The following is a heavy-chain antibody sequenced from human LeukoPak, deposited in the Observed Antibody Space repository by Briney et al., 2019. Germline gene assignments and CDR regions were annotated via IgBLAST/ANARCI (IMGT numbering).Heavy chain of an antibody. Sequence: GGSLRLSCAASGFTFSSYGMHWVRQAPGKGLEWVAFIRYDGSNKYYTDSVKGRFTISRDNSKNTLYLQMNSLRAEDTAVYYCAKDPYDFWSGYYRLDYWGQGTLVTVSS. V-gene: IGHV3-30*02. CDR1: GFTFSSYG. CDR3: AKDPYDFWSGYYRLDY. J-gene: IGHJ4*02. CDR2: IRYDGSNK. D-gene: IGHD3-3*01.